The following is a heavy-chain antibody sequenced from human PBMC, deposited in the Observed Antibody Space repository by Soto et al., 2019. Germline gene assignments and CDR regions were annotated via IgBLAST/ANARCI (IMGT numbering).Heavy chain of an antibody. V-gene: IGHV3-33*01. D-gene: IGHD5-18*01. Sequence: GGSLRLSCAASGFTFSSYGMHWVRQAPGKGLEWVAVIWYDGSNKYYADSVKGRFTISRDNSKNTLYLQMNSLRAEDTAVYYCARSGDTFYYYYYMDVWGKGTTVTVSS. J-gene: IGHJ6*03. CDR1: GFTFSSYG. CDR3: ARSGDTFYYYYYMDV. CDR2: IWYDGSNK.